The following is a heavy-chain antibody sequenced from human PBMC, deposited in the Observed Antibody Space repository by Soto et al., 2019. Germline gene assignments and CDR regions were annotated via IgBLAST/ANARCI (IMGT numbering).Heavy chain of an antibody. J-gene: IGHJ6*02. CDR2: IYYSGST. Sequence: SETLSLTCTDSGGSISSGDYYWSWIRQPPGKGLEWIGYIYYSGSTYYNRSLKSRVTISVDTSKNQFSLKLSSVTAADTAVYYCARVYSAYYGMDVWGQGTTVTVSS. V-gene: IGHV4-30-4*01. CDR3: ARVYSAYYGMDV. CDR1: GGSISSGDYY. D-gene: IGHD2-15*01.